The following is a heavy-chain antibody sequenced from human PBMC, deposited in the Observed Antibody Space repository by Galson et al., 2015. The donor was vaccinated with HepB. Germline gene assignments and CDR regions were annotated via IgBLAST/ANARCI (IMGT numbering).Heavy chain of an antibody. J-gene: IGHJ3*02. CDR1: GYTFTSYG. CDR2: ISAYNGNT. V-gene: IGHV1-18*04. Sequence: SVKVSCKASGYTFTSYGISWVRQAPGQGLEWMGWISAYNGNTNYAQKLQGRVTMTTDTSTSTAYMELRSLRSDDTAVYYCARDQGSDIVVVIAIVDAFDIRGQGTMVTVSS. D-gene: IGHD2-21*01. CDR3: ARDQGSDIVVVIAIVDAFDI.